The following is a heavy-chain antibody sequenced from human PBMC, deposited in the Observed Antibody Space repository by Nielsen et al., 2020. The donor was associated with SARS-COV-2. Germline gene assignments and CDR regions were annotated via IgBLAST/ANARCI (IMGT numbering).Heavy chain of an antibody. Sequence: GESLKISCAASGFTFSSYGMHWVRQAPGKGLEWVAVISYDGSNKYYAGSVKGRFTISRDNSKNTLYLQMNSLRAEDTAVYYCAKDRLYCSSTSCYAAGMDVWGQGTTVTVSS. V-gene: IGHV3-30*18. J-gene: IGHJ6*02. CDR1: GFTFSSYG. D-gene: IGHD2-2*01. CDR3: AKDRLYCSSTSCYAAGMDV. CDR2: ISYDGSNK.